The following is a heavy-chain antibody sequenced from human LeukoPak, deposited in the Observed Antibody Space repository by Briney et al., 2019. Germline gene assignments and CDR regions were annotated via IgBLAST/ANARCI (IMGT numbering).Heavy chain of an antibody. V-gene: IGHV1-69*06. CDR3: ARDHTHIMVRGAAYNWFDP. CDR2: IIPIFGTA. CDR1: GGTFSSYA. J-gene: IGHJ5*02. Sequence: ASVKVSCKASGGTFSSYAISWVRQAPGQGLEWMGGIIPIFGTANYAQKFQGRVTITADKSTSTAYMELRSLRSDDTAVYYCARDHTHIMVRGAAYNWFDPWGQGTLVTVSS. D-gene: IGHD3-10*01.